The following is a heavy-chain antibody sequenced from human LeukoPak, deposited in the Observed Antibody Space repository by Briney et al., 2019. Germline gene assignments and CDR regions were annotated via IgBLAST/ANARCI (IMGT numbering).Heavy chain of an antibody. D-gene: IGHD2-21*01. CDR3: ARAFPGEYYFDY. J-gene: IGHJ4*02. CDR2: IYYSGST. V-gene: IGHV4-59*01. CDR1: GGSISSYY. Sequence: PSETLSLTCTVSGGSISSYYWSWIRQPPGKGLEWIGYIYYSGSTNYNPSLKSRVTISVDTSKNQFSLKLSSVTAADTAVYYCARAFPGEYYFDYWGQGTLVTVSS.